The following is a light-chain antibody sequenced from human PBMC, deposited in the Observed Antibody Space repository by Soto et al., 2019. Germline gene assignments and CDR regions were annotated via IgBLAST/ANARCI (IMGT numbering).Light chain of an antibody. J-gene: IGLJ2*01. V-gene: IGLV2-8*01. CDR2: EVN. Sequence: QSVLSQPPSASGSPGQSVTISCTGTSSDIGTYNSVSWYQHHPGKAPKLMIYEVNKRPSGVPDRFSGSKSGKTASLTVSGLQAGDEADSYCSSSADEDSLVFGGGTKVTVL. CDR1: SSDIGTYNS. CDR3: SSSADEDSLV.